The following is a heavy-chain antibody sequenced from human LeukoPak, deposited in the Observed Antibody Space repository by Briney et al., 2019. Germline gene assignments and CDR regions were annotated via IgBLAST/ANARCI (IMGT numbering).Heavy chain of an antibody. V-gene: IGHV3-48*03. Sequence: PGGSLRLSCAASGFSLRSSEMNWVRQAPGKGPEWVAHINSADNVEYYTDSVRGRFTMSRDNAKELLYLHLNSLRDEDTAVYYCARDTVNGPFVISLDLWGQGVLVTVSS. CDR2: INSADNVE. CDR3: ARDTVNGPFVISLDL. D-gene: IGHD2-8*01. CDR1: GFSLRSSE. J-gene: IGHJ5*02.